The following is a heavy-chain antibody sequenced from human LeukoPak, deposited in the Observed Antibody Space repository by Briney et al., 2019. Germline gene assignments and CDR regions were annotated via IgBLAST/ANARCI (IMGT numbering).Heavy chain of an antibody. Sequence: KPSETLSLTCAVYGGSFSGYYWSWIRQPPGKGLEWIGEINHSGSTNYNPSLKGRVTISVDTSKNQFSLKLSSVTAADTAVYYCARGILVTVYAAFDYWGQGTLVTVSS. J-gene: IGHJ4*02. V-gene: IGHV4-34*01. CDR1: GGSFSGYY. CDR3: ARGILVTVYAAFDY. D-gene: IGHD2-8*01. CDR2: INHSGST.